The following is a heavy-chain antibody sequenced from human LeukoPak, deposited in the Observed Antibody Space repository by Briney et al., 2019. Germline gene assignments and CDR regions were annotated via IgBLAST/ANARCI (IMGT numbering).Heavy chain of an antibody. CDR1: GFTFSSYA. CDR3: ADAPGLLRTFWFDP. D-gene: IGHD2-15*01. J-gene: IGHJ5*02. CDR2: ISYDGSNK. Sequence: PGGSLRLSCAASGFTFSSYAMHWVRQAPGKGLEGVAVISYDGSNKYYADSVKGRFTISRDNSKNTLYLQMNSLRAEDTAVYYCADAPGLLRTFWFDPWGQGTLVTVSS. V-gene: IGHV3-30*04.